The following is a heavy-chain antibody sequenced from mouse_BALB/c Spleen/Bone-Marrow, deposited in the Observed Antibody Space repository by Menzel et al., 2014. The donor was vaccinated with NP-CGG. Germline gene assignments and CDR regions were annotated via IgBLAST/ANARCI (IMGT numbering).Heavy chain of an antibody. CDR1: GFSLTNYG. CDR3: AKGHYGSSPFAY. Sequence: VQLQESGPSLVQPSQSLSITCTVSGFSLTNYGIYWVRQSPGKGLEWLGVIWRGGTTDYNAAFMSRLGITKDNSKSQVFFKMNSLQADDTAIYYCAKGHYGSSPFAYWGQGTLVTVSA. D-gene: IGHD1-1*01. CDR2: IWRGGTT. V-gene: IGHV2-5-1*01. J-gene: IGHJ3*01.